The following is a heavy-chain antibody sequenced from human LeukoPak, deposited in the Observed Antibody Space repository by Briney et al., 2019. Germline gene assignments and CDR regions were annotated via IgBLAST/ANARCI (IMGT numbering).Heavy chain of an antibody. J-gene: IGHJ4*02. V-gene: IGHV1-3*01. CDR3: ARGGTAMDFDY. D-gene: IGHD5-18*01. Sequence: ASVKVSCKASGYTFTSYAMHWVRQAPGQRLEWMGWINAGNGNTKYSQKFQGRVTITRDKSTSTAYMELSSLRSEDTAVYYCARGGTAMDFDYWGQGTLVTVSS. CDR1: GYTFTSYA. CDR2: INAGNGNT.